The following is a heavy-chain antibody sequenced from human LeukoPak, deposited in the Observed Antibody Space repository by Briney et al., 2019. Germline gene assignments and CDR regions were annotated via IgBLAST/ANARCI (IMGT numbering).Heavy chain of an antibody. J-gene: IGHJ6*03. CDR1: GFTFSSYG. Sequence: GGSLRLSCAASGFTFSSYGMSWVRQAPGKGLEWVSAISGSGGSTYYADSVKGRFTISRDNSKNTLYLQMNSLRAEDTAVYYCAKGSSSGKHYYYYYMGVWGKGTTVTISS. CDR3: AKGSSSGKHYYYYYMGV. CDR2: ISGSGGST. V-gene: IGHV3-23*01. D-gene: IGHD6-25*01.